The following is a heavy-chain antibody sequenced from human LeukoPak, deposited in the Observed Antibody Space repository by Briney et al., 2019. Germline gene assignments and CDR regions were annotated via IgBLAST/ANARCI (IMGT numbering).Heavy chain of an antibody. CDR3: AKLLYYYDSSQPY. D-gene: IGHD3-22*01. CDR1: GFTFSDYY. J-gene: IGHJ4*02. V-gene: IGHV3-23*01. Sequence: GGSLRLSCAASGFTFSDYYMSWIRQAPGKGLEWVSAINDSGGSTYYADSVKGRFTISRDNSKNTLYLQMNSLRAEDTAVYYCAKLLYYYDSSQPYWGQGTLVTVSS. CDR2: INDSGGST.